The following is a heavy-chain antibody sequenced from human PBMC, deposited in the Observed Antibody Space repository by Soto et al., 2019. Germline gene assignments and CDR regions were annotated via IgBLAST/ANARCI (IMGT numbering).Heavy chain of an antibody. Sequence: GGSLRLSCAASGFTFSSYATSWVRQAPGKGLEWVSAISGSGGSTYYADSVKGRFTISRDNSKNTLYLQMNSLRAEDTAVYYCAKSQNSGSRFDPWGQGTLVTVSS. CDR1: GFTFSSYA. V-gene: IGHV3-23*01. D-gene: IGHD1-26*01. J-gene: IGHJ5*02. CDR2: ISGSGGST. CDR3: AKSQNSGSRFDP.